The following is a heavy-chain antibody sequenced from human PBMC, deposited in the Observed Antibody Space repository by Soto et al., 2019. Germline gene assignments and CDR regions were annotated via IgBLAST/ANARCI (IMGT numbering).Heavy chain of an antibody. J-gene: IGHJ6*02. CDR1: GFTVSSNY. D-gene: IGHD4-17*01. CDR3: ARERVDGDYGLGADV. V-gene: IGHV3-53*01. CDR2: IYSGGST. Sequence: EVQLVESGGGLIQPGGSLRLSCAASGFTVSSNYMSWVRQAPGKGLEWVSVIYSGGSTYYADSVKGRFTISRDNSKNTLYLQMNSLRAEDTAVYYCARERVDGDYGLGADVWGRGTTVTVSS.